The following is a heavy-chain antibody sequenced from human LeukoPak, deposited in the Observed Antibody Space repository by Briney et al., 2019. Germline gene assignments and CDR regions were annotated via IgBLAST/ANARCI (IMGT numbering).Heavy chain of an antibody. CDR2: INDSGST. Sequence: PSETLSLTCAVYGGSFSDYYWGWIRQPPGKSLEWIGEINDSGSTNYNASLTSRVSMSVDTSRNQFSLKLTSVTAADTALYFCARGPSSGSGSLYFDHWGQTLLVTVSS. CDR1: GGSFSDYY. CDR3: ARGPSSGSGSLYFDH. D-gene: IGHD3-10*01. J-gene: IGHJ4*02. V-gene: IGHV4-34*01.